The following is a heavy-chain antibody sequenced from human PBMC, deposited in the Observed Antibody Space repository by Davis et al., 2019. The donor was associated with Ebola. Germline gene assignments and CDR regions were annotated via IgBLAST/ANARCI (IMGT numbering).Heavy chain of an antibody. CDR1: GGSISRYY. CDR3: ARHGYSRGTDY. D-gene: IGHD5-12*01. Sequence: PRGPLRLSCTVSGGSISRYYSRWLRQPPAKGLERIGYIYYSESTNYNPSLKSRVTISVDTSKNQFSLKLTSVTAADTAVYYCARHGYSRGTDYWGQGTLVTASS. CDR2: IYYSEST. J-gene: IGHJ4*02. V-gene: IGHV4-59*08.